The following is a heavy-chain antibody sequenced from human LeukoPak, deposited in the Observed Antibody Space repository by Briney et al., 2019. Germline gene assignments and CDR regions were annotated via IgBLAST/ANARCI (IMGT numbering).Heavy chain of an antibody. J-gene: IGHJ5*02. CDR3: ARDNYYGSGSFIRWFDG. CDR2: ISGYNGNT. Sequence: GASVKVSCKATGYSFSSYGITWVRQAPGQGLEWMGWISGYNGNTNYALKLRGRVTMTTDTSTSTAYMELRSLRSDDTAVYYCARDNYYGSGSFIRWFDGGGQGTLVTVSS. D-gene: IGHD3-10*01. V-gene: IGHV1-18*01. CDR1: GYSFSSYG.